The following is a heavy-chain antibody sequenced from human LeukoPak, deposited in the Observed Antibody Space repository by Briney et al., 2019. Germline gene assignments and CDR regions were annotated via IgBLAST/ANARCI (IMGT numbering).Heavy chain of an antibody. D-gene: IGHD6-13*01. CDR1: GGSISSYY. J-gene: IGHJ3*02. CDR2: IYYSGST. V-gene: IGHV4-59*08. CDR3: ARQNSMSSSWSDAFDI. Sequence: SETLSLTCTVSGGSISSYYWSWIRQPPGKGLEWIGYIYYSGSTNYNPSLKSRVTISVDTSKNQFPLKLSSVTAADTAVYYCARQNSMSSSWSDAFDIWGQGTMVTVSS.